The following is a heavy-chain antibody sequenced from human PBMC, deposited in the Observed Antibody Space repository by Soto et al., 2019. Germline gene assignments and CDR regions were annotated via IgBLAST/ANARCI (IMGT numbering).Heavy chain of an antibody. D-gene: IGHD5-18*01. CDR2: ITVGGDT. Sequence: EVQLVESGGGLVQPGGSLRLSCTTSAFIVDSTYMHWVRQAPGKGLEWVAGITVGGDTYYSDSVRGRSTLSRDTSKNTLNLQVNSLKVEDTAVYYCCRDLGYLIGDWGQGALVAVSS. CDR3: CRDLGYLIGD. V-gene: IGHV3-66*01. CDR1: AFIVDSTY. J-gene: IGHJ4*02.